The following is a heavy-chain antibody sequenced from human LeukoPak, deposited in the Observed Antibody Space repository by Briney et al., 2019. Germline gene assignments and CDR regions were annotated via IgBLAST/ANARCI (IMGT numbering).Heavy chain of an antibody. D-gene: IGHD2/OR15-2a*01. Sequence: SETLSLTCAVYGGSFSGYYWSWIRQPPGKGLEWIGEINHSGSINYNPSLKSRVTISVDTSKNQFSLKLSSVTAADTAVYYCARDRGPIGYWGQGTLVTVSS. J-gene: IGHJ4*02. CDR1: GGSFSGYY. CDR2: INHSGSI. V-gene: IGHV4-34*01. CDR3: ARDRGPIGY.